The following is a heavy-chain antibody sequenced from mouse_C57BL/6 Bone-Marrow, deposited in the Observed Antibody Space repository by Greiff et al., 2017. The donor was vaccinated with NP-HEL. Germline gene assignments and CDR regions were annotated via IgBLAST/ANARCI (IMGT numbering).Heavy chain of an antibody. J-gene: IGHJ4*01. D-gene: IGHD2-2*01. CDR1: GYTFTSYW. CDR2: IDPSDSET. V-gene: IGHV1-52*01. Sequence: QVQLQQSGAELVRPGSSVKLSCKASGYTFTSYWMHWVKQRPIQGLEWIGNIDPSDSETHYNQKFKDKATLTVDKSSSTAYMQLSSLTSEDSAVYYCARERLRRSEDYYAMDYWGQGTSVTVSS. CDR3: ARERLRRSEDYYAMDY.